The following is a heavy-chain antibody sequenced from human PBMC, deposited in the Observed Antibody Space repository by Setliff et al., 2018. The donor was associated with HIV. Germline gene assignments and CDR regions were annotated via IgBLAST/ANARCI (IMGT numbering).Heavy chain of an antibody. J-gene: IGHJ4*02. CDR3: ARGNYDILTGYIGYYDY. Sequence: GESLKISCKGSGYSFTSYRIGWVRQMPGKGLEWMGIIYPGDSDTRYSPSFQGQVTISADKSISTAYLQWSSLKASDTAMYYCARGNYDILTGYIGYYDYWGQGTLVTVSS. CDR2: IYPGDSDT. V-gene: IGHV5-51*01. CDR1: GYSFTSYR. D-gene: IGHD3-9*01.